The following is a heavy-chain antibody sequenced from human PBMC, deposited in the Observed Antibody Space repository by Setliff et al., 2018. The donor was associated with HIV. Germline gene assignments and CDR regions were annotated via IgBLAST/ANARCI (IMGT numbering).Heavy chain of an antibody. D-gene: IGHD5-12*01. Sequence: LSLTCAVYGGSFSGYYWSWIRQPPGKGLEWIGEINHSGSTNYNPSLKSRVTISVDTSKNQFSLKLSSVTAADTAVYYCARQGDGYNLYHVYYFDYWGQGTLVTVSS. CDR1: GGSFSGYY. J-gene: IGHJ4*02. CDR3: ARQGDGYNLYHVYYFDY. V-gene: IGHV4-34*01. CDR2: INHSGST.